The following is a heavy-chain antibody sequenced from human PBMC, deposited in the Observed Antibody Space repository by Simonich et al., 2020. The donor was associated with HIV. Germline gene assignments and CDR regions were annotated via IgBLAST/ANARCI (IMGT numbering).Heavy chain of an antibody. V-gene: IGHV3-7*01. J-gene: IGHJ6*03. CDR2: IKRDGSEK. CDR3: ARQPYYYDSSGYYDYYYYMDV. D-gene: IGHD3-22*01. CDR1: GFTFGSYW. Sequence: EVQLVESGGGLVQPGGSLRLSCAASGFTFGSYWMSGVRQAPGKGLEWVANIKRDGSEKYSVDSGKGRFTISRDNAKNSLYLQRNSLRAEDTAVYYCARQPYYYDSSGYYDYYYYMDVWGKGTTVTVSS.